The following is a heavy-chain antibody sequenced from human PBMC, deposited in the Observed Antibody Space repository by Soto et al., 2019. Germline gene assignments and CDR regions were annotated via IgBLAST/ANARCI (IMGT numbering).Heavy chain of an antibody. Sequence: QVQLQESGPGLVKPSETLSLTCTVSGGSISSYYWSWIRQPPGKGLEWIGYIYYSGSTNYNPSLKSRVTISVDTSKNQFSLKLSSVTAADTAVYYCARDRNGLRWTPDAFDIWGQGTMVTVSS. V-gene: IGHV4-59*01. J-gene: IGHJ3*02. CDR1: GGSISSYY. CDR2: IYYSGST. D-gene: IGHD4-17*01. CDR3: ARDRNGLRWTPDAFDI.